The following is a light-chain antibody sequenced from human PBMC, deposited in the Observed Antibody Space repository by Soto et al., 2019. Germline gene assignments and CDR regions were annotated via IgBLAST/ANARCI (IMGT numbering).Light chain of an antibody. Sequence: DIQMTQSPSILSASVGDRVTITCRASQTISSWLAWYQQKPGKAPKLLVYKASTLKSGVPSRFSGSGSGTDFTLTISRLEPEDFAVYYCQQYGSSPWTLGQGTKVDIK. CDR3: QQYGSSPWT. CDR1: QTISSW. V-gene: IGKV1-5*03. CDR2: KAS. J-gene: IGKJ1*01.